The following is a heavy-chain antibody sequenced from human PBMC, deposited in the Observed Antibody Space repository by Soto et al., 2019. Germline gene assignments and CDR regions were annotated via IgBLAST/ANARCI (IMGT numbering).Heavy chain of an antibody. CDR2: SIPILGIA. J-gene: IGHJ5*02. D-gene: IGHD4-17*01. V-gene: IGHV1-69*08. CDR1: GGTFSSYT. CDR3: ARDRTYGGNSDNWFDP. Sequence: QVQLVQSGAEVKKPGSSVKVSCKASGGTFSSYTISWVRQAPGQGLEWMGRSIPILGIANYAQKFQGRVTINADKSTSTAYMELSSLRAEDTAVYYCARDRTYGGNSDNWFDPWGQGNLVTVSS.